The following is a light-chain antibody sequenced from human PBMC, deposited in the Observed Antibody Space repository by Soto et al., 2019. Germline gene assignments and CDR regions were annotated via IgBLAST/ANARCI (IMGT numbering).Light chain of an antibody. CDR1: SSDVGGYNY. V-gene: IGLV2-11*01. J-gene: IGLJ1*01. Sequence: QSVLTQPRSVSGSPGQSVTISCTGTSSDVGGYNYVSWYQQHPGKAPKLMIYDVSKRPSGVPDRFSGSKSGNTASLTISGLQSGDGADYYGSSYAGPYTYVFGTGTKLPVL. CDR3: SSYAGPYTYV. CDR2: DVS.